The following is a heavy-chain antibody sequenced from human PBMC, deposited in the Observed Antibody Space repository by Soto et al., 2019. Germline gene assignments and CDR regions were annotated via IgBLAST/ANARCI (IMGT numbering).Heavy chain of an antibody. J-gene: IGHJ5*02. CDR1: GGSISSGGYY. D-gene: IGHD6-13*01. Sequence: SETLSLTCTVSGGSISSGGYYWSWIRQHPGKGLEWIGYIYYSGSTYYNPSLKSRVTISVDTSKNQFSLKLSSVTAADTAVYYCARDRGRYSSSWSSEGWFDPWGQGTLVTVSS. CDR3: ARDRGRYSSSWSSEGWFDP. V-gene: IGHV4-31*03. CDR2: IYYSGST.